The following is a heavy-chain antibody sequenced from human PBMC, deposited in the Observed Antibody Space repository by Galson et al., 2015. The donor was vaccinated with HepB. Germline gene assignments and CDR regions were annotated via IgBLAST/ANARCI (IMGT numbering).Heavy chain of an antibody. V-gene: IGHV3-33*06. CDR1: GFTFSSYG. CDR2: IWYDGSNK. CDR3: AKDRGYYGSGRGHYFDY. Sequence: SLRLSCAASGFTFSSYGMHWVRQAPGKGLEWVAVIWYDGSNKYYADSVKGRFTISRDNSKNTLYLQMNSLRAEDTAVYYCAKDRGYYGSGRGHYFDYWGQGTLVTVSS. D-gene: IGHD3-10*01. J-gene: IGHJ4*02.